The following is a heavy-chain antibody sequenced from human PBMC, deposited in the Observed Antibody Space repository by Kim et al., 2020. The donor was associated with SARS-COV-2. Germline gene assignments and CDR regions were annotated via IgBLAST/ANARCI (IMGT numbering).Heavy chain of an antibody. CDR1: GYTFTGYY. D-gene: IGHD3-16*02. CDR2: INPNSGGT. J-gene: IGHJ3*02. Sequence: ASVKVSCKASGYTFTGYYMHWVRQAPGQGLEWMGRINPNSGGTNYAQKFQGRVTMTRDTSISTAYMELSRLRSDDTAVYYCARRTIMITFGGVIVHDAFDIWGQGTMVTVSS. V-gene: IGHV1-2*06. CDR3: ARRTIMITFGGVIVHDAFDI.